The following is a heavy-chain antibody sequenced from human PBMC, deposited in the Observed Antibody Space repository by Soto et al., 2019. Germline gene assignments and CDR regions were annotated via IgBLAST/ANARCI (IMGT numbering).Heavy chain of an antibody. J-gene: IGHJ4*02. CDR1: GFTFSSYA. CDR3: AKDPSSGFAMENYFDY. Sequence: EVQLSGSGGGLVQPGGSLRLSCAAFGFTFSSYAMSWVRQAPGKGLEWVSAISGSSTSTYYADSVKGRFTISRDNSKNTLYLQMNSLRAEDTAVYYCAKDPSSGFAMENYFDYWGQGTLVTVSS. CDR2: ISGSSTST. D-gene: IGHD3-10*01. V-gene: IGHV3-23*01.